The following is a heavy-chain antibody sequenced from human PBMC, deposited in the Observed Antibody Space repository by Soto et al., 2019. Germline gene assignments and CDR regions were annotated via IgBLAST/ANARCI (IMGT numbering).Heavy chain of an antibody. CDR2: INHSGST. V-gene: IGHV4-34*01. J-gene: IGHJ2*01. D-gene: IGHD4-17*01. Sequence: SSETLSLTCAVYGGSFSGYYWSWIRQPPGKGLEWIGEINHSGSTNYNPSLKSRVTISVDTSKNQFSLKLSSVTAADTAVYYCARGGYGDYTGYYWYFDLWGRGTLVTVSS. CDR1: GGSFSGYY. CDR3: ARGGYGDYTGYYWYFDL.